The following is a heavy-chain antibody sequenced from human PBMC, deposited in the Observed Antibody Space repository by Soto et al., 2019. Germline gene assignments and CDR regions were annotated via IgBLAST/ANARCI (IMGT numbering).Heavy chain of an antibody. D-gene: IGHD3-16*01. J-gene: IGHJ4*02. CDR2: MWYDESKK. Sequence: QVQLVESGGGVVQPGGSLRLSCAASGFTFNTYVMHWVRKAPGKGLEWVALMWYDESKKYYGDSVRGRFTISRDNSRDTLYLQMNSLRVEDTAVYYCARGARDFDYWGQGTLVTVSS. CDR1: GFTFNTYV. CDR3: ARGARDFDY. V-gene: IGHV3-33*01.